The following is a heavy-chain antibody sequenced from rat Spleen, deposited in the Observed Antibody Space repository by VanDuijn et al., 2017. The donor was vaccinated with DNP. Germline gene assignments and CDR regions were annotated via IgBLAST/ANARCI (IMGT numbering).Heavy chain of an antibody. CDR3: ARGSSSIYWYFDF. CDR2: MSPTTRSS. Sequence: EVQLVESGGGLVQPGRSLRLSCAASGFTFSDYYMAWVRQAPSKGLEWVACMSPTTRSSYYRDSVRGRFTVSRDDSTSTLYLQMDSLRSEDTATYYCARGSSSIYWYFDFWGPGTMVTVSS. D-gene: IGHD1-2*01. V-gene: IGHV5-25*01. J-gene: IGHJ1*01. CDR1: GFTFSDYY.